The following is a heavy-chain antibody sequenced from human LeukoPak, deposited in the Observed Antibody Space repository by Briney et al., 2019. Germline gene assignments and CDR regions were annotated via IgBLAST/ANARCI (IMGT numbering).Heavy chain of an antibody. V-gene: IGHV4-59*01. CDR3: ARAESPNYYFDY. J-gene: IGHJ4*02. CDR1: GCSISSYY. CDR2: IYYSGST. D-gene: IGHD5-24*01. Sequence: SETLSLTCTVSGCSISSYYWSWIRQPPGKGLEWIGFIYYSGSTNDNPSLRSRVTISVDTSKKQFSLKRSSVTAADTAVYYCARAESPNYYFDYRGQGILVTVSS.